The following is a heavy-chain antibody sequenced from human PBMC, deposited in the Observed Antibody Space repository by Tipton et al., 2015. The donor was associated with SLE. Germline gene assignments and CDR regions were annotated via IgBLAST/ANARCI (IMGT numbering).Heavy chain of an antibody. CDR3: ARGIWSGCALGDY. CDR2: ISYDGSNK. J-gene: IGHJ4*02. Sequence: SLRLSCAASGFTFSSYAMHWVRQAPGKGLEWVAVISYDGSNKYYADSVKGRFTISRDSSKNTLYLQMNSLGAEDTGVYYCARGIWSGCALGDYGGRGTLVTVS. CDR1: GFTFSSYA. V-gene: IGHV3-30*04. D-gene: IGHD3/OR15-3a*01.